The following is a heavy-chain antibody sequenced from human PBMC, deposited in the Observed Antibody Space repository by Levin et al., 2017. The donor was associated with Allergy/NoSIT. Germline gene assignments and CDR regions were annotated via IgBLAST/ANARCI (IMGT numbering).Heavy chain of an antibody. V-gene: IGHV1-18*01. CDR1: GYTFRNYG. CDR2: ISTDTGNR. CDR3: ARLVVGAKGWFAP. D-gene: IGHD2-21*01. Sequence: ASVKVSCKASGYTFRNYGISWVRQAPGRGLEWLGWISTDTGNRHYAQNLQGRVTMTTDTSTDTAHLEWRSLRSDDTAIYYCARLVVGAKGWFAPWGQGTPVTVSS. J-gene: IGHJ5*02.